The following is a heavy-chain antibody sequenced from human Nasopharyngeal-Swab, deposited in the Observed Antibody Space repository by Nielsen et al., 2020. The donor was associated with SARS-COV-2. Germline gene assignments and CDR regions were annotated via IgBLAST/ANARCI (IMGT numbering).Heavy chain of an antibody. CDR2: MNPNSGNT. V-gene: IGHV1-8*01. CDR1: GYTFTSYD. Sequence: ASVKVSCKASGYTFTSYDINWVRQATGQGLEWMGWMNPNSGNTGYAQKFQGRVTMTRDTSLSTAYMELSRLRSDDTAVYYCARDYCGGDCFPDSWGQGTLVPVSS. D-gene: IGHD2-21*02. CDR3: ARDYCGGDCFPDS. J-gene: IGHJ4*02.